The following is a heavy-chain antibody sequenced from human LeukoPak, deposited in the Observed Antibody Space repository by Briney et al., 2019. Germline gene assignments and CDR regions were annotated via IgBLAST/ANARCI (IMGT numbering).Heavy chain of an antibody. CDR2: IWYDGTNK. D-gene: IGHD5-24*01. CDR3: ARGRDGYNWIDY. J-gene: IGHJ4*02. V-gene: IGHV3-33*01. CDR1: GFTFSSCG. Sequence: GGSLRLSCAASGFTFSSCGMHWVRQAPGKGLEWVAVIWYDGTNKYYADSVKGRFTISRDNSKNTLYLQMNSLRDEDTAVYYCARGRDGYNWIDYWGQGTLVTVSS.